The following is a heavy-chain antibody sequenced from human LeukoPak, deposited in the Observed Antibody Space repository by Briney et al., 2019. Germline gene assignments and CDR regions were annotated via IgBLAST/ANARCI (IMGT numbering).Heavy chain of an antibody. CDR1: GFTFSSYA. V-gene: IGHV3-30*04. J-gene: IGHJ4*02. D-gene: IGHD3-9*01. Sequence: GGSLRLSCAASGFTFSSYAMHWLRQAPGKGLQWVAIISYDGSNKYYADSVKGRFTISRDNSKNTLSLQMNSLRAEDTAVYYCAKTSPPYFDWAPVDSWGQGTLVTVSS. CDR2: ISYDGSNK. CDR3: AKTSPPYFDWAPVDS.